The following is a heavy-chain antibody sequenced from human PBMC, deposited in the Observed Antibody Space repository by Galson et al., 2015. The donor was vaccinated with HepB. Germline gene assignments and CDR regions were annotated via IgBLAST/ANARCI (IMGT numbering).Heavy chain of an antibody. Sequence: SLRLSCAASGFTFSSYAMHWVRQAPGKGLEWVAVISYDGSNKYYADSVKGRFTISRDNSKNTLYLQMNSLRAEDTAVYYCARDPLYYYDSSGYRTGPITRGFDYWGQGTLVTVSS. CDR2: ISYDGSNK. CDR1: GFTFSSYA. J-gene: IGHJ4*02. D-gene: IGHD3-22*01. V-gene: IGHV3-30*04. CDR3: ARDPLYYYDSSGYRTGPITRGFDY.